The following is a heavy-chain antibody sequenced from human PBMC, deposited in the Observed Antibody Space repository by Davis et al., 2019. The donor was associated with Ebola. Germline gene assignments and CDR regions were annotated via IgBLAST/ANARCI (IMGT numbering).Heavy chain of an antibody. J-gene: IGHJ4*02. CDR1: GGSFSGYY. D-gene: IGHD4-17*01. Sequence: PSETLSFTCAVYGGSFSGYYWSWIRQHPGKGLEWIGYIYYSGSTYYSPSLKSRVTISVDRSKNQFSLKVSSATAADTAVYYCARRTEAGAVFDYWGQGTLVTVSS. V-gene: IGHV4-31*11. CDR3: ARRTEAGAVFDY. CDR2: IYYSGST.